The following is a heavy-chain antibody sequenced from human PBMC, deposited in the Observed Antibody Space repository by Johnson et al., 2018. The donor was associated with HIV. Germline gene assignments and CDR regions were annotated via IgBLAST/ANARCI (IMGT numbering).Heavy chain of an antibody. CDR3: ARDPSLDAFDI. Sequence: VQLVESGGGLVKPGGSLRLSCVASGFTFSNTWMSWVRQAPGKGLEWVANIKQDGTEKYYVDSVKGRFTISRDNVKNSLYLQMNSLRAEDTAVYFCARDPSLDAFDIWGQGTMVTVAS. CDR1: GFTFSNTW. V-gene: IGHV3-7*05. CDR2: IKQDGTEK. J-gene: IGHJ3*02.